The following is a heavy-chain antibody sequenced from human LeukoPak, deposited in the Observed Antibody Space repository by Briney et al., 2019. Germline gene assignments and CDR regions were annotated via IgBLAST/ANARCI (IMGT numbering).Heavy chain of an antibody. CDR1: GGSISSYY. CDR2: IYYSGST. CDR3: ARVVDHGYSDY. J-gene: IGHJ4*02. D-gene: IGHD5-24*01. Sequence: SETLSLTCTVSGGSISSYYWSWIRQPPGKGLEWIGYIYYSGSTKYNPSLKSRVTISVDTSKNQFSLELSSVTAADTAVYYYARVVDHGYSDYWGLGTLVTVSS. V-gene: IGHV4-59*01.